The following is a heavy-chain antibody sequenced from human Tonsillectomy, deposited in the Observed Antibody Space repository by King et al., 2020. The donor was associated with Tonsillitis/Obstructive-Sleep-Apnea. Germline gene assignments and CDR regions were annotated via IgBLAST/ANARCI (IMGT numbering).Heavy chain of an antibody. D-gene: IGHD1-26*01. V-gene: IGHV3-7*01. CDR3: ARDPYSGKYGAFDI. J-gene: IGHJ3*02. CDR2: IKQDGSIS. Sequence: VQLVESGGGLVQPGGSLRLSCAASGFTFSNYWMSWVRQAPGKRLEWVANIKQDGSISYYVDSVKGRFTISRDNDKNSVFLQMNSLRPEDTAVYYCARDPYSGKYGAFDIWGQGIMVTVSS. CDR1: GFTFSNYW.